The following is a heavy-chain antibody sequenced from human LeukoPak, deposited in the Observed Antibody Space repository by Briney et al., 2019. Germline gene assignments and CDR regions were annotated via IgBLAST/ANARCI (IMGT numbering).Heavy chain of an antibody. J-gene: IGHJ2*01. CDR3: ARNTSPGGYFDL. CDR2: IYHSGST. Sequence: PSETLSLTCTVSGYSISSGYYWGWIRQPPGKGLEWIGSIYHSGSTYYNPSLKSRVTISVDTSKNQFSLKLNSVTAADTAVYYCARNTSPGGYFDLWGRGTLVTVSS. D-gene: IGHD1-14*01. V-gene: IGHV4-38-2*02. CDR1: GYSISSGYY.